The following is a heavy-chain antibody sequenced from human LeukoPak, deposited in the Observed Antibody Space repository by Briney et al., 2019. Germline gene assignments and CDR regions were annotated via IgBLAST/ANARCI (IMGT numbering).Heavy chain of an antibody. CDR3: AREAGGYSYGYFDY. V-gene: IGHV4-31*03. Sequence: SQTLPLTCTVSGGSISSGGYYWSWIRQHPGTGLEWIGYIYYSGSTNYNPSLKSRVTISVDTSKNQFSLKLSSVTAADTAVYYCAREAGGYSYGYFDYWGQGTLVTVSS. CDR2: IYYSGST. CDR1: GGSISSGGYY. D-gene: IGHD5-18*01. J-gene: IGHJ4*02.